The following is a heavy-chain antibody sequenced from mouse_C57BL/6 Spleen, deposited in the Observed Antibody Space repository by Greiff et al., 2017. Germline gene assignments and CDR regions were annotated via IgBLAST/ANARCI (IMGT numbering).Heavy chain of an antibody. CDR3: TIGAGGGYYLYYFDY. D-gene: IGHD2-3*01. CDR1: GFNIKDDY. J-gene: IGHJ2*01. CDR2: IDPENGDT. Sequence: EVKLQESGAELVRPGASVKLSCTASGFNIKDDYMHWVKQRPEQGLEWIGWIDPENGDTEYASKFQGKATITADTSSNTAYLQLSSLTSEDTAVYYCTIGAGGGYYLYYFDYWGQGTTLTVSS. V-gene: IGHV14-4*01.